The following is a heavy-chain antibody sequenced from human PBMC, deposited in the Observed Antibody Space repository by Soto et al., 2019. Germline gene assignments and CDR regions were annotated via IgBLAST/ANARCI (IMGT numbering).Heavy chain of an antibody. CDR3: ARPRYFDWLLPEYYFDY. Sequence: ASVKVSCKASGYTFTSYGISWVRQAPGQGLEWMGWISAYNGNTNYAQKLQGRVTMTTDTSTSTAYMELRSLRSDDTAVYYCARPRYFDWLLPEYYFDYWGQGTLVTVS. V-gene: IGHV1-18*01. J-gene: IGHJ4*02. D-gene: IGHD3-9*01. CDR2: ISAYNGNT. CDR1: GYTFTSYG.